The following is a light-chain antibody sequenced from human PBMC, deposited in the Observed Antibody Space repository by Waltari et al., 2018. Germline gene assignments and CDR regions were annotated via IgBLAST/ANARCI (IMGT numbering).Light chain of an antibody. Sequence: ETTLTQSPAFMSATPRDKVNISCRASQDIDDEMNWYQQKPGEGAIFIIQEATTLVPGIPPRFSGSGYGTDFTLTINNIQSEDVASYFGLGHDNFPTHTFGQGTKLEIK. CDR3: LGHDNFPTHT. CDR1: QDIDDE. CDR2: EAT. J-gene: IGKJ2*01. V-gene: IGKV5-2*01.